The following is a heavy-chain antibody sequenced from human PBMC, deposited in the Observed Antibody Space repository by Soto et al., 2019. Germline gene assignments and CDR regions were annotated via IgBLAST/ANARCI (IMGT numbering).Heavy chain of an antibody. V-gene: IGHV5-10-1*01. CDR3: ARHDSNGDLDV. Sequence: GESLKISCEASGYMFPIYHISWVRQMPGKGLEWVGKIDPSDSRTMYRPSSRARITISVDKSINTAYLEWGRLKASDTAMYYSARHDSNGDLDVWGQGTKVTVSS. D-gene: IGHD2-8*01. J-gene: IGHJ6*02. CDR2: IDPSDSRT. CDR1: GYMFPIYH.